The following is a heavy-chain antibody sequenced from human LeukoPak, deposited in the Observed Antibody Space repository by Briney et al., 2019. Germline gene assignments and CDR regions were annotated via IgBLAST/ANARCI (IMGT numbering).Heavy chain of an antibody. J-gene: IGHJ4*02. CDR2: IYPGDSDT. Sequence: GESLKISCKGSGYSFTSYWIGWVRQMPGKGLEWMGIIYPGDSDTRYSPSFQGQVTISADKSISTAYLQWSSLKASDTAMYYCATQTTDSSGYPYYFDYWGQGTLVTVSS. V-gene: IGHV5-51*01. CDR1: GYSFTSYW. D-gene: IGHD3-22*01. CDR3: ATQTTDSSGYPYYFDY.